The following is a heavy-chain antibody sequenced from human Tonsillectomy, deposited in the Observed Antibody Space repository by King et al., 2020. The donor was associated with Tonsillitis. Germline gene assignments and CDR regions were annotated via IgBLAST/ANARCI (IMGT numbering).Heavy chain of an antibody. CDR1: GVSISNGDYY. V-gene: IGHV4-30-4*01. Sequence: QLQESGPGLVKPSQTLSLTCTVPGVSISNGDYYWSWILQPPGKGREWIGYIFYSGNTSYNPALKNRLTLSVDTSKNQFSLKLSSVTAADTAVYYCARGSPDYYGSDYWGQGTLVTVSS. J-gene: IGHJ4*02. CDR3: ARGSPDYYGSDY. D-gene: IGHD3-10*01. CDR2: IFYSGNT.